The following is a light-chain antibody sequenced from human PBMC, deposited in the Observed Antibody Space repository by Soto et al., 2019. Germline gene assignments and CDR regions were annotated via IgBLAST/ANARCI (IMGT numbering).Light chain of an antibody. CDR3: QQYYSFPWT. Sequence: IQMTQSPSCLCASVGGRVTMACRASQGIGIYLAWYQQKPGKAPELLIYAASTLQSGVPSRFSGSGSGTDFTLTTSCLQSEDFATYYCQQYYSFPWTFGQGTKVDIK. V-gene: IGKV1D-8*01. CDR2: AAS. J-gene: IGKJ1*01. CDR1: QGIGIY.